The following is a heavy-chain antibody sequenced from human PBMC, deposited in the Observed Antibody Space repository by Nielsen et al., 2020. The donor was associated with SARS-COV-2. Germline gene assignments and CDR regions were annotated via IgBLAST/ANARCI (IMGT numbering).Heavy chain of an antibody. CDR2: IWYDGSNK. CDR3: AREAGTVGFDY. D-gene: IGHD6-19*01. CDR1: GFTFSSYG. V-gene: IGHV3-33*08. J-gene: IGHJ4*02. Sequence: GGSLRLSCAASGFTFSSYGMHWVRQAPGKGLEWVAVIWYDGSNKYYADSVKGRFTISRDNAKDSLYLQMSSLRAEDTAVYYCAREAGTVGFDYWGQGTLVTVSS.